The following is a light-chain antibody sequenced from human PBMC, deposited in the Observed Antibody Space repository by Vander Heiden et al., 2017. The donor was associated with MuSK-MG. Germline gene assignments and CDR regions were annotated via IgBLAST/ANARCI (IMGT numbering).Light chain of an antibody. CDR3: QQSDNTPWT. Sequence: DSPMTQSPSSLSASVGDRVTITCRASQSISSYLNWYQQKPGKAPKLLIYATSSLQSGVPSRFSGSGSGTDFILTISSLQPEDFATYYCQQSDNTPWTFGQGTKVEIK. J-gene: IGKJ1*01. CDR2: ATS. CDR1: QSISSY. V-gene: IGKV1-39*01.